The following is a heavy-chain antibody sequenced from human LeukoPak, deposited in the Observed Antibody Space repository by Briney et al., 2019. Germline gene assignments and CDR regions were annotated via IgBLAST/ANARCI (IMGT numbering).Heavy chain of an antibody. Sequence: SETLSLTCTVSGYSISSGYYWGWIRQPPGKGLEWIGSIYHSGSTNYNPSLKSRVTISVDTSKNQFSLKLSSVTAADTAVYYCDGSGWSWGQGTLVTVSS. CDR1: GYSISSGYY. V-gene: IGHV4-38-2*02. D-gene: IGHD6-19*01. CDR3: DGSGWS. CDR2: IYHSGST. J-gene: IGHJ4*02.